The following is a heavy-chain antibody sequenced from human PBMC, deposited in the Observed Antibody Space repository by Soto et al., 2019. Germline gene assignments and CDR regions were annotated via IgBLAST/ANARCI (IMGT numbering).Heavy chain of an antibody. J-gene: IGHJ4*02. CDR3: AALHFWSGPWTHTRLDY. Sequence: TSETLSLTCTVSGGSISSYYWSWIRQPPGKGLEWIGQISHSGSTNYNPSLTSRVTISVDKSKNHFSPKLTSVTAADTAVYYCAALHFWSGPWTHTRLDYWGQGTLVTVSS. V-gene: IGHV4-59*12. CDR1: GGSISSYY. CDR2: ISHSGST. D-gene: IGHD3-3*02.